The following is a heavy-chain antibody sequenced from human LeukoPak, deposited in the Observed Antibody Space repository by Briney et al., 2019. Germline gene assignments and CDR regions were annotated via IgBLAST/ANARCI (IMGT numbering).Heavy chain of an antibody. CDR2: INPSGGST. Sequence: ASVKVSCKASGYTFTSCYMHWVRQAPGQGLEWMGIINPSGGSTSYAQKFQGRVTMTRDTSTSTVYMELSSLRSEDTAVYYCARKIAVAGYFDYWGQGTLVTVSS. J-gene: IGHJ4*02. CDR3: ARKIAVAGYFDY. CDR1: GYTFTSCY. D-gene: IGHD6-19*01. V-gene: IGHV1-46*01.